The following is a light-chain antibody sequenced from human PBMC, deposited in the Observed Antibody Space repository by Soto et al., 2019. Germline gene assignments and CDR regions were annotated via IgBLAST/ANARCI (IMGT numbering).Light chain of an antibody. CDR2: RNN. Sequence: QSVLTQPPSASGTPGQKVTISCSGSRSNIGDNYVYWHQQLPGTAPKLLIYRNNQRPSGVPDRFSGSKSGTSASLAISGLRSEDEADYYCAAWDDSLSGYVFGPGTKLTVL. CDR1: RSNIGDNY. V-gene: IGLV1-47*01. CDR3: AAWDDSLSGYV. J-gene: IGLJ1*01.